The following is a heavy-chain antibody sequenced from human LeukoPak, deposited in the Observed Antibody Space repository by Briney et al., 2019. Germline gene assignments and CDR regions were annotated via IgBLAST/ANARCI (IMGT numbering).Heavy chain of an antibody. D-gene: IGHD6-19*01. CDR2: IRSKAYDGTI. J-gene: IGHJ6*03. Sequence: GGSLRLSCTASGFTFGDYAMNWVRQAPGKGLEWVGFIRSKAYDGTIEYAASVKGRFTISRDDSKSIAYLQMNSLKIEDTAVYYCTRGTYSSGWTRPYYYYYYMDVWGKGTTVTVSS. CDR1: GFTFGDYA. CDR3: TRGTYSSGWTRPYYYYYYMDV. V-gene: IGHV3-49*04.